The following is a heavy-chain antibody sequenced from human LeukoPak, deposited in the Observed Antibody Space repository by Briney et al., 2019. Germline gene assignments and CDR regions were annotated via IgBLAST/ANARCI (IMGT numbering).Heavy chain of an antibody. Sequence: GGSLRLSCAASGFTFSSYAMSWVRQTPGKGLEWVSAISGSGGSTYYADPVKGRFTISRDNSKNTLYLQMNSLRAEDTAVYYCAATTGMWYFDYWGQGTLVTVSS. CDR3: AATTGMWYFDY. J-gene: IGHJ4*02. D-gene: IGHD1-1*01. V-gene: IGHV3-23*01. CDR2: ISGSGGST. CDR1: GFTFSSYA.